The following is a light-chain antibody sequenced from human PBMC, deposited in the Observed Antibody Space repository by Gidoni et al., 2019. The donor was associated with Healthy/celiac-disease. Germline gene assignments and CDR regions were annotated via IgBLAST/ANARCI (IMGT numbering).Light chain of an antibody. J-gene: IGKJ1*01. CDR3: QQSDSTPPT. V-gene: IGKV1-39*01. Sequence: IQLTQSPSSLSASVGDRVNITCRASQSSSSYLNWYQQKPGKAPKLLIYAASSLQSGVPSRFSGSGSGTDFTLTISSLQPEDFAMYYCQQSDSTPPTFGQGTKVEIK. CDR1: QSSSSY. CDR2: AAS.